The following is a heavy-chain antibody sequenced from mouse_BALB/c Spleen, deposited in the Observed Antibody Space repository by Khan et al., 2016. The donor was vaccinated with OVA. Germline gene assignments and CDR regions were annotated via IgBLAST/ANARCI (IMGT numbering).Heavy chain of an antibody. D-gene: IGHD6-2*01. J-gene: IGHJ2*01. CDR3: ARDESLYYLDY. CDR1: GYIFTSYW. Sequence: QVQLKQSGAELVRPAASVKLSCKISGYIFTSYWIHWVKQRSGQGLEWIARIYTGSDNTYYNEKLKDKVTLTADKSSSTAYMQISSLKSEYSAVYFCARDESLYYLDYGGQGTTLTVSS. CDR2: IYTGSDNT. V-gene: IGHV1-76*01.